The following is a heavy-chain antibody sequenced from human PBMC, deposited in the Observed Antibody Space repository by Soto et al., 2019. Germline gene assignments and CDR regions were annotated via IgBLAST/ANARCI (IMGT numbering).Heavy chain of an antibody. V-gene: IGHV3-23*01. CDR1: GFSFSNYA. D-gene: IGHD2-8*01. J-gene: IGHJ4*02. CDR2: ISSSGGST. CDR3: AKKVSYYFDS. Sequence: GGSLRLSCAASGFSFSNYAMSWVRQAPGKGLERVSDISSSGGSTNYADSVKGRFTISRDNSKNTLYLQMIGLRAEDTAVYYCAKKVSYYFDSWGQGTLVTVSS.